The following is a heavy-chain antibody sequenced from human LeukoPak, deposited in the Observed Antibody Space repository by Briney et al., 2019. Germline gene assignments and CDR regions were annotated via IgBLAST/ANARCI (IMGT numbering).Heavy chain of an antibody. CDR2: ISSSGDT. Sequence: GGSLRLSCAASGFTFSSYAMSWVRQAPGKGLEWVSAISSSGDTYYAGSVKGRFTISRDNSKNTLYLQMNSLRAEDTAVYYCARGIIPDDAFDIWGQGTMVTVSS. V-gene: IGHV3-23*01. J-gene: IGHJ3*02. D-gene: IGHD3-16*02. CDR1: GFTFSSYA. CDR3: ARGIIPDDAFDI.